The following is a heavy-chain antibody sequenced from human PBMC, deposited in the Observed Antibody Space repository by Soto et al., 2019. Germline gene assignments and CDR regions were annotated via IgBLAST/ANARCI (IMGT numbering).Heavy chain of an antibody. CDR2: IYYSGST. CDR1: GGSISSYY. V-gene: IGHV4-59*08. D-gene: IGHD4-17*01. CDR3: ARRYGVYFAY. J-gene: IGHJ4*02. Sequence: QVQLQESGPGLVKPSETLSLTCTVSGGSISSYYWSWIRQPPGKGLEWIGSIYYSGSTNYNPSLKSRVTISVDPSKTQFSLKLNSVTAADTAVYYCARRYGVYFAYWGQGTLVTVSS.